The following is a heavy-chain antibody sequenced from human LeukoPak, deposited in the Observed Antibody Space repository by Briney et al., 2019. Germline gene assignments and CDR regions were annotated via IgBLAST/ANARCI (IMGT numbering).Heavy chain of an antibody. V-gene: IGHV3-7*01. CDR1: GFTFSSYW. Sequence: GSLRLSCAASGFTFSSYWMSWVRQAPGKGLECVANIKEDGSEEYYVDSVKGRFSISRDNAKNSLYLQMNSLRAEDTAVYYCARDWLAGNPYHAFDLWGKGTMVTVSS. CDR2: IKEDGSEE. CDR3: ARDWLAGNPYHAFDL. J-gene: IGHJ3*01. D-gene: IGHD3-22*01.